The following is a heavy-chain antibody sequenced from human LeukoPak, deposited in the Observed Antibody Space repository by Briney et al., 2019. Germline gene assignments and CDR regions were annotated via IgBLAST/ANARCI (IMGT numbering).Heavy chain of an antibody. D-gene: IGHD3-10*01. CDR1: GFTFSSYW. J-gene: IGHJ4*02. V-gene: IGHV3-7*01. Sequence: PGGSLRLSCAASGFTFSSYWMSWVRQAPGKGLEWVANIKQDGSEKYYVDSVKGRFTISRDNAKNSLYLQMNSLRAEDTAVYYCVRGYPLGVATFDSWGQGTLVIVSS. CDR3: VRGYPLGVATFDS. CDR2: IKQDGSEK.